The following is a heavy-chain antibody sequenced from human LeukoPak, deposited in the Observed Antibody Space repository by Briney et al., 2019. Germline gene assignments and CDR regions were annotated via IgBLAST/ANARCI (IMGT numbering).Heavy chain of an antibody. D-gene: IGHD1-26*01. CDR3: ARDKSGSYWFDP. J-gene: IGHJ5*02. CDR1: GGSISSYY. CDR2: IYYSGST. Sequence: PSETLSLTCTVSGGSISSYYWSWIRQPPGKGLEWIGYIYYSGSTNYNPSLKSQVTISVDTSKNQFSLKLSSVTAADTAVYYCARDKSGSYWFDPWGQGTLVTVSS. V-gene: IGHV4-59*01.